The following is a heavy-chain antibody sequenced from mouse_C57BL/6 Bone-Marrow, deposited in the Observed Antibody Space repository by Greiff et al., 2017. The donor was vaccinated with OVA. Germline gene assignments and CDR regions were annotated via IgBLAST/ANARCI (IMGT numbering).Heavy chain of an antibody. CDR2: IRNKANNHAT. Sequence: EVQLVESGGGLVQPGGSMKLSCAASGFTFSDAWMAWVRQSPEKGLEWVAEIRNKANNHATYYAESVKGRFTISRDDSKSSVYLQMNSLRAEDTGIYYCTRGAQAPFAYWGQGTLVTVSA. V-gene: IGHV6-6*01. CDR3: TRGAQAPFAY. D-gene: IGHD3-2*02. CDR1: GFTFSDAW. J-gene: IGHJ3*01.